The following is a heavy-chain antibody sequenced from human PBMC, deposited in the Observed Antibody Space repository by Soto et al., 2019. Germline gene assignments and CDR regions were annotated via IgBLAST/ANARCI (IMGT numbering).Heavy chain of an antibody. J-gene: IGHJ4*02. Sequence: EVQLVESGGSLVQPGGSLRLSCAASGFTFSSYDMNWVRHVPGKGLEWISYISSGGGTKYYADSMKGRFTISRDNAKNSLYLQMNSLRAEDTAVYYCARDRTGRNWGQGTLVTVSS. D-gene: IGHD3-10*01. CDR2: ISSGGGTK. CDR3: ARDRTGRN. V-gene: IGHV3-48*01. CDR1: GFTFSSYD.